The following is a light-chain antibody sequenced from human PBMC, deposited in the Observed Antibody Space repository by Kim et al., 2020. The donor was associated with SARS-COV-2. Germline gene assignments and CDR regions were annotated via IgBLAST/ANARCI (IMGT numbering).Light chain of an antibody. V-gene: IGKV4-1*01. CDR2: WSY. J-gene: IGKJ4*01. Sequence: ATINCKSSQSVLYSSNNKNYLAWYQQKPGQSPKLLIYWSYTRESGVPDRFSGSGSGTDFTLTISSLQAEDVAVYYCQQYYITPLTFGGGTKVDIK. CDR3: QQYYITPLT. CDR1: QSVLYSSNNKNY.